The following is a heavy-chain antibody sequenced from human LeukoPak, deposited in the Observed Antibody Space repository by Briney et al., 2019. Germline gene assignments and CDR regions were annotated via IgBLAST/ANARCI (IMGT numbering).Heavy chain of an antibody. J-gene: IGHJ6*03. CDR3: ASRYGSGSYGYYYYYMDV. CDR2: IYSGGST. Sequence: GGSLRLSCAASGFTVSSNYMSWVRQAPGKGLEWVSVIYSGGSTYYADSVKGRFTISRDNSKNTLYLRMNSLRAEDTAVYYCASRYGSGSYGYYYYYMDVWGKGTTVTISS. D-gene: IGHD3-10*01. V-gene: IGHV3-66*01. CDR1: GFTVSSNY.